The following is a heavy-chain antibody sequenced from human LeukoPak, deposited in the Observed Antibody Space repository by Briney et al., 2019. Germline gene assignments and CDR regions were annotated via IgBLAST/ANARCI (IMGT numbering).Heavy chain of an antibody. J-gene: IGHJ4*02. CDR1: GYTFTSNY. CDR2: ISPSGGST. D-gene: IGHD3-22*01. Sequence: ASVKVSCKAFGYTFTSNYMHWVRQAPGQGPEWMGVISPSGGSTTYAQKFQGRVTMTRDMSTSTVYMELSSLRSEDTAVYYCARRGWYYDSSGYPLYYFDYWGQGTLVTVSS. CDR3: ARRGWYYDSSGYPLYYFDY. V-gene: IGHV1-46*01.